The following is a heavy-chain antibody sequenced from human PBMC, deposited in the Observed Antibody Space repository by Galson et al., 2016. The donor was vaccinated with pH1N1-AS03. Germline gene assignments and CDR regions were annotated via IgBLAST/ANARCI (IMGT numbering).Heavy chain of an antibody. J-gene: IGHJ4*02. D-gene: IGHD3-3*01. CDR1: GYTFTTYG. CDR2: ISAYYGDT. CDR3: VGESEISGVVFFNY. V-gene: IGHV1-18*01. Sequence: SVKVSCKASGYTFTTYGISWMRQAPGQGLEWMGWISAYYGDTHFAHKFQERVTLTRDTSTATAYMELRNLRSDDTAVYYCVGESEISGVVFFNYWGQGTLVTVSS.